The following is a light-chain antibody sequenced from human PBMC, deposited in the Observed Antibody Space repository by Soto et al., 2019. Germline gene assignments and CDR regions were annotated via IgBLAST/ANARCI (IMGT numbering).Light chain of an antibody. V-gene: IGKV1-5*03. CDR1: QSISSW. CDR2: KAS. J-gene: IGKJ1*01. Sequence: DIQMTQSPSTLSTSVGDRVTITCRASQSISSWWAWYQQKPGKAPKLLIYKASSLESGVPSRFSSSGSGTEFTLTISSLQHDDFASYYCQHYNSYPWTFGQGTKVEIK. CDR3: QHYNSYPWT.